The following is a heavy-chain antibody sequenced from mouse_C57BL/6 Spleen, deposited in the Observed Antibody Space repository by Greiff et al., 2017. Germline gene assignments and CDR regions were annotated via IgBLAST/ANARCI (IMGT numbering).Heavy chain of an antibody. CDR2: INPYNGGT. CDR3: ARWGSSSYAMDY. CDR1: GYTFPDYY. V-gene: IGHV1-19*01. J-gene: IGHJ4*01. Sequence: EVKLMESGPVLVKPGASVKMSCKASGYTFPDYYMNWVKQSHGKSLEWIGVINPYNGGTSYNQEFKGKATLTVDKSSSTAYMELNSLTSEDSAVYYCARWGSSSYAMDYWGQGTSVTVSS. D-gene: IGHD1-1*01.